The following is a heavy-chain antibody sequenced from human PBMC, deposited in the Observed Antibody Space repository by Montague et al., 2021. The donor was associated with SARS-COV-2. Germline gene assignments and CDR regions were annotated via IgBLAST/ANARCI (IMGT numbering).Heavy chain of an antibody. CDR2: INYSGST. Sequence: SETRSLTCTVSGDSMNNYYWSWIRQPPGKGLEWIGYINYSGSTHXXPSLQSRVTLSKDTSKNQFSLRLTSVTAADTAMYFCARAPIYRSSWYAYFDYWGQGTLVTVSS. D-gene: IGHD6-13*01. V-gene: IGHV4-59*01. CDR1: GDSMNNYY. J-gene: IGHJ4*02. CDR3: ARAPIYRSSWYAYFDY.